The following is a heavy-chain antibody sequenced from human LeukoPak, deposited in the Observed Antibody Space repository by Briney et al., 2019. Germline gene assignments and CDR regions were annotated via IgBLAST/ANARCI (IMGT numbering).Heavy chain of an antibody. CDR2: ISTYNGYS. CDR3: AKNSSGGYSDY. V-gene: IGHV1-18*01. D-gene: IGHD6-19*01. J-gene: IGHJ4*02. CDR1: GYTFTSSG. Sequence: ASVKVSCKASGYTFTSSGISWVRQAPGQGLEWMGWISTYNGYSKYAQNLQGRVTMTADTSTSTAYMELSSLSSDDTAVYYRAKNSSGGYSDYWGQGTLVTVSS.